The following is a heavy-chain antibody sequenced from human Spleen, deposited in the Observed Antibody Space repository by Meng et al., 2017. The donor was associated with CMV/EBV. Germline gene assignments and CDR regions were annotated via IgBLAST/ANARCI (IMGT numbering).Heavy chain of an antibody. CDR1: GGSISSYY. D-gene: IGHD3-3*01. CDR2: MWYDGSNE. CDR3: AKGPTDFWSGYYIVS. V-gene: IGHV3-33*06. J-gene: IGHJ5*02. Sequence: LSLTCTVSGGSISSYYWSWVRQAPGKGLQWVALMWYDGSNEYYADSVQGRFTISRDNSKNTLYLQMNSLRAEDTAVYYCAKGPTDFWSGYYIVSWGQGTLVTVSS.